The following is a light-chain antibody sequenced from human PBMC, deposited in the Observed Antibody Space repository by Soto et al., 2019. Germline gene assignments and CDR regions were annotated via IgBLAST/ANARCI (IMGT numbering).Light chain of an antibody. J-gene: IGKJ4*01. CDR2: AAS. CDR1: QSVSSY. V-gene: IGKV3-11*01. Sequence: EIVLTQSPATLSLSPGERATLSCRASQSVSSYLAWYEQKPGQAPRLLIYAASNRATGIPARFSGSGSGTDFTLTISSLEAEDSAVYYCQHGSTWPLTFGGGTKVEIK. CDR3: QHGSTWPLT.